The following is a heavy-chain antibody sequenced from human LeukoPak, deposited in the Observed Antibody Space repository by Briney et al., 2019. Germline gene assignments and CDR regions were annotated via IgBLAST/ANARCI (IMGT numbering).Heavy chain of an antibody. CDR3: ARDMDV. V-gene: IGHV3-30-3*01. CDR2: ISYDGSNK. J-gene: IGHJ6*02. CDR1: GFRFSDFT. Sequence: PGGSLRLSCEASGFRFSDFTMTWVRQAPGKGLEWVAVISYDGSNKYYADSVKGRFTISRDNSKNTLYLQMNSLRAEDTAVYYCARDMDVWGQGTTVTVSS.